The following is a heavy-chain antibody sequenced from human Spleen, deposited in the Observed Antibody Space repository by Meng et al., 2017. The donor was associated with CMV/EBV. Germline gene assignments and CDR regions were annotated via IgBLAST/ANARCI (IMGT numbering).Heavy chain of an antibody. CDR1: GSVSSDSDH. J-gene: IGHJ5*02. V-gene: IGHV4-61*01. D-gene: IGHD2-15*01. CDR3: ARAKDVVAVGWFDP. Sequence: GSVSSDSDHWGESRQPPGKGRKWIEYIDYSGSANYNPSLKSRVNISVNTSKNQFSLRLSSVTAADTAVYYCARAKDVVAVGWFDPWGQGTLVTVSS. CDR2: IDYSGSA.